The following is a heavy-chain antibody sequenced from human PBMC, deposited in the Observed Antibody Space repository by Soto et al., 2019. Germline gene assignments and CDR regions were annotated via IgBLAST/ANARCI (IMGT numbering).Heavy chain of an antibody. D-gene: IGHD1-1*01. CDR2: IYYSGST. J-gene: IGHJ6*02. Sequence: QVQLQESGPGLVKPSETLSLTCTVSGGSVSSGSYYWSWIRQPPGKGLEWIGYIYYSGSTNYNPSLKSRVTISVDTSKNQFSPKLSSVTAADTAVYYCARVPTGTYYYYYGMDVWGQGTTVTVSS. CDR1: GGSVSSGSYY. V-gene: IGHV4-61*01. CDR3: ARVPTGTYYYYYGMDV.